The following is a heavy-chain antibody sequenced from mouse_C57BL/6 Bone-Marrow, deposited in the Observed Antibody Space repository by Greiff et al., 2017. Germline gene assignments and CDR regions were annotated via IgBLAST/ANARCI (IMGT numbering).Heavy chain of an antibody. Sequence: EVQLVESGGGLVKPGGSLKLSCAASGFTFSSYTMSWVRQTPEKRLEWVATISGGGGNTYYPDSVKGRFTISRDNAKNTLYLQMSSLRSEDTALYYCARQALYDYGRTYWYFDVWGTGTTVTVSS. CDR3: ARQALYDYGRTYWYFDV. D-gene: IGHD1-1*01. CDR2: ISGGGGNT. J-gene: IGHJ1*03. CDR1: GFTFSSYT. V-gene: IGHV5-9*01.